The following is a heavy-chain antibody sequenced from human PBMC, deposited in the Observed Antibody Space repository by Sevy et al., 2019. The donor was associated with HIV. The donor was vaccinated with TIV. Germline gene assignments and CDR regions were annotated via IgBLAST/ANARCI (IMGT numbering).Heavy chain of an antibody. Sequence: SETLSLTCTVSGASISSHYWSWIRQPPGKGLEWIGYIYYRGRTNYNPSLKSRVTMSVDTSKNQFSLKLRSVTAADTAMYYCARALRPYSFDTSTYFDYWGQGTMVTVSS. J-gene: IGHJ4*02. D-gene: IGHD3-22*01. CDR3: ARALRPYSFDTSTYFDY. CDR2: IYYRGRT. CDR1: GASISSHY. V-gene: IGHV4-59*11.